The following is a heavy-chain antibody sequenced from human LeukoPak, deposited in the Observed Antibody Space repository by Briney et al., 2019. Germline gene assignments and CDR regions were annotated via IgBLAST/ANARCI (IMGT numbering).Heavy chain of an antibody. CDR3: AKGGPSIAAAGTGFDY. V-gene: IGHV3-23*01. CDR1: GFTFSSYA. Sequence: GGSLRLSCAASGFTFSSYAMSWVRQAPGKGLEWVSAISGSGGSTYYADSVKGRFTISRDNSKNTLYLQMNSLRAEDTAVYYCAKGGPSIAAAGTGFDYWGQGTLVTVSS. J-gene: IGHJ4*02. CDR2: ISGSGGST. D-gene: IGHD6-13*01.